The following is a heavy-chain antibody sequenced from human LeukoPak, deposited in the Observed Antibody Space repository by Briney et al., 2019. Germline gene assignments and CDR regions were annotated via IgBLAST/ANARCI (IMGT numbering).Heavy chain of an antibody. CDR2: IYYSGST. J-gene: IGHJ4*02. V-gene: IGHV4-59*01. CDR1: GGSISSYY. Sequence: SETLSLTCAVSGGSISSYYWGWIRQPPGKGLEWIAYIYYSGSTHHNPSLKSRVTISVDTSKNQFSLKLSSVTAADTAVYYCARYVWGSYPTFEDYWGQGTLVTVSS. D-gene: IGHD3-16*02. CDR3: ARYVWGSYPTFEDY.